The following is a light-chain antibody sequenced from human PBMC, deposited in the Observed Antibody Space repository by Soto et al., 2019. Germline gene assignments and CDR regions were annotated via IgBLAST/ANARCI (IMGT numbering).Light chain of an antibody. Sequence: EIVMTQSPSTLSASAGERATLSCRASQGVSSYLAWYQQKPGKAPRLLIYGASTMATGIPARFSGSGSGTEFTLTISSLQSEDFAIYYCQPYNSWPYTFGRGTKLEIK. CDR1: QGVSSY. V-gene: IGKV3-15*01. CDR2: GAS. J-gene: IGKJ2*01. CDR3: QPYNSWPYT.